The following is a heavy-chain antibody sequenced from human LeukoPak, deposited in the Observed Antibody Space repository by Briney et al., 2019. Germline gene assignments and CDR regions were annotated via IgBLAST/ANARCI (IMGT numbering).Heavy chain of an antibody. V-gene: IGHV4-34*01. Sequence: PSETLSLTCAVYGGSFSGYYWSWIRQPPGKGLEWIGEINHSGSTNYNPSLKSRVTISVDTSKNQFSLKLSSVTAADTAVYYCARGPRRILSYYCYMDVWGKGTTVTVSS. CDR3: ARGPRRILSYYCYMDV. J-gene: IGHJ6*03. CDR2: INHSGST. CDR1: GGSFSGYY. D-gene: IGHD2-15*01.